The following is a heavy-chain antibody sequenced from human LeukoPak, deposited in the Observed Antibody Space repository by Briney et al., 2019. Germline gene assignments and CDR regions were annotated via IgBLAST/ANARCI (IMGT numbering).Heavy chain of an antibody. CDR1: GYTFTGYY. Sequence: ASVKVSCKASGYTFTGYYMHWMRQAPGQGLEWMGWINPNSGGTNYAQKFQGRVTMTRDTSISTAYMELSRLRSDDTAVYYCARDRDPTRYCSSTSCYPFDYWGQGTLVTVSS. CDR2: INPNSGGT. D-gene: IGHD2-2*01. J-gene: IGHJ4*02. V-gene: IGHV1-2*02. CDR3: ARDRDPTRYCSSTSCYPFDY.